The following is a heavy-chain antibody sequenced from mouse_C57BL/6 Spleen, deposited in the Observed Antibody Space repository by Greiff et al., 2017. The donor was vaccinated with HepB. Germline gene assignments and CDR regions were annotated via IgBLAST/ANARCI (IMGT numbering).Heavy chain of an antibody. CDR3: ARSPTIYYDYDEDFDY. V-gene: IGHV1-82*01. J-gene: IGHJ2*01. Sequence: QVQLQQSGPELVKPGASVKISCKASGYAFSSSWMNWVKQRPGKGLEWIGRIYPGDGDTNYNGKFKGKATLTADKSSSTAYMQLSSLTSEDSAVYFCARSPTIYYDYDEDFDYWGQGTTLTVSS. D-gene: IGHD2-4*01. CDR1: GYAFSSSW. CDR2: IYPGDGDT.